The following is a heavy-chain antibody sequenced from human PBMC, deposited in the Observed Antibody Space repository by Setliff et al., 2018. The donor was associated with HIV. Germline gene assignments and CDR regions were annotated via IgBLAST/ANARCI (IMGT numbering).Heavy chain of an antibody. CDR1: GDPISTYY. J-gene: IGHJ6*03. Sequence: SQTLSLPCTVSGDPISTYYLSWVRKPPGTGLEWIGYVYYSGSTSYSPTLRRRVTMSVDTSKNQFSLKLNSVTAADTAIDYCARGNYDTSDYYTNFYSYSIDAWGQGTAVTVSS. D-gene: IGHD3-22*01. CDR3: ARGNYDTSDYYTNFYSYSIDA. CDR2: VYYSGST. V-gene: IGHV4-59*01.